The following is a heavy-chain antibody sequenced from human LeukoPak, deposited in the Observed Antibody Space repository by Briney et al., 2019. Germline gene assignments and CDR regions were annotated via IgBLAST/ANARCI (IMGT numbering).Heavy chain of an antibody. D-gene: IGHD3-22*01. CDR3: ARDRGYYYDSSGDFRNDAFDI. CDR1: GGSISSGGYY. CDR2: IYYSGST. V-gene: IGHV4-31*03. Sequence: TVSLTCTVSGGSISSGGYYWSWIRQHPGKGLEWIGYIYYSGSTYYNPSLKSRVSISKDTSKNQFSLKLSSVTAADTAVYYCARDRGYYYDSSGDFRNDAFDIWGQGTMVSVSS. J-gene: IGHJ3*02.